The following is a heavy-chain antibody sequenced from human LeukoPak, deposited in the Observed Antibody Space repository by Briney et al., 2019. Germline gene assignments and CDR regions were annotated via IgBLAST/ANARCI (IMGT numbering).Heavy chain of an antibody. J-gene: IGHJ4*01. CDR3: VKDPGGVQIDL. CDR1: GYTFTDYY. CDR2: IHPPSGGT. V-gene: IGHV1-2*02. D-gene: IGHD1-1*01. Sequence: AASVKVSCKASGYTFTDYYIHWVRQAPGQGLEWMGWIHPPSGGTNYAEKLQGRVTMTRDTSISTAYMELTRLTSDDAGVYYCVKDPGGVQIDLLGQGTLVNGSS.